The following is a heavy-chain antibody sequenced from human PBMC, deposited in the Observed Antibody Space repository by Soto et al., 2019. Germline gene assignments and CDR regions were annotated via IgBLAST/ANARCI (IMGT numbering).Heavy chain of an antibody. CDR3: ARGRRNRYYYYGMDV. Sequence: QVQLQQWGAGLLKPSETLSLTCAVYGGSFSGYYWSWIRQPPGKGLEWIGEINHSGSTNYNPSLKSRVTMSVDTSKNQFYLKLSSVTAADTAVYYCARGRRNRYYYYGMDVWGQGTTVTVSS. V-gene: IGHV4-34*01. CDR2: INHSGST. CDR1: GGSFSGYY. J-gene: IGHJ6*02.